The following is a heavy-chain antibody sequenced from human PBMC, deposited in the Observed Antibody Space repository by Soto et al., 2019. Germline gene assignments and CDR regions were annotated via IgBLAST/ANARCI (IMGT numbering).Heavy chain of an antibody. J-gene: IGHJ4*02. V-gene: IGHV1-2*02. Sequence: GPSVKVSCKASGYTFTGYYINWVRQAPGQGLEWMGWINPNTGGTHFAQRFQGRVTMTRDTSISTAYMELSRLRSDDTAVYYCARGDSSTWYDYWGQGTLVTVSS. CDR2: INPNTGGT. CDR1: GYTFTGYY. D-gene: IGHD6-13*01. CDR3: ARGDSSTWYDY.